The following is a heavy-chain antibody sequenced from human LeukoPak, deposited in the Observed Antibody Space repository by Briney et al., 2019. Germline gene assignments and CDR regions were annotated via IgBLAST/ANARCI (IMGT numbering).Heavy chain of an antibody. CDR2: ISYDGSNK. D-gene: IGHD6-19*01. CDR3: AKGQWLTNSNWFDP. Sequence: GRSLRLSGAASGFTFSSYGMHWVRQAPGKGLEWVAVISYDGSNKYYADSVKGRFTISRDNSKNTLYLQMNSLRAEDTAVYYCAKGQWLTNSNWFDPWGQGPLVTVSS. V-gene: IGHV3-30*18. CDR1: GFTFSSYG. J-gene: IGHJ5*02.